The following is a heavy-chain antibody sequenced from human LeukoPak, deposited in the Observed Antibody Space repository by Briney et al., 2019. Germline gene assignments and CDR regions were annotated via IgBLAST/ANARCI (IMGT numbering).Heavy chain of an antibody. V-gene: IGHV3-21*01. J-gene: IGHJ4*02. Sequence: PGRSLRLSCAASGFTFSSYGMHWVRQAPGKGLEWVSSISSSSSYIYYADSVKGRFTISRDNAKNSLYLQMNSLRAEDTAVYYCARVSSTPALLPAAEDYWGQGTLVTVSS. CDR1: GFTFSSYG. D-gene: IGHD6-13*01. CDR2: ISSSSSYI. CDR3: ARVSSTPALLPAAEDY.